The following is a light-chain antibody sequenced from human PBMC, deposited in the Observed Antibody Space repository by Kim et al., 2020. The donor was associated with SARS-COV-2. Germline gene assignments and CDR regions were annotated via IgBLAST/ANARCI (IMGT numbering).Light chain of an antibody. CDR1: RDVTNT. J-gene: IGKJ2*01. Sequence: DGQLTQSPGSLSASAGDRVTITCQASRDVTNTLNWYQQKPGKAPKLLIYDTSNLETGVPSRFSGSGTGTYFTFTISSMQPEDIATYYCQHLRDFGQGTKLDI. V-gene: IGKV1-33*01. CDR2: DTS. CDR3: QHLRD.